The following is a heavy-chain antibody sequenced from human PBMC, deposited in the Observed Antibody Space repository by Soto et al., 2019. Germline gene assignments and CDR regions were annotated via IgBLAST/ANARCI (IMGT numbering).Heavy chain of an antibody. D-gene: IGHD3-10*01. CDR1: GYTFTGYY. CDR3: ARELWFGELRTYYGMDV. J-gene: IGHJ6*02. CDR2: INPNSGGT. V-gene: IGHV1-2*02. Sequence: ASVKVSCKASGYTFTGYYMHWVRQAPGQGLEWMGWINPNSGGTNYAQKFQGRVTMTRDTSISTAYMELSRLRSDDTAVYYCARELWFGELRTYYGMDVWGQGTAVTVS.